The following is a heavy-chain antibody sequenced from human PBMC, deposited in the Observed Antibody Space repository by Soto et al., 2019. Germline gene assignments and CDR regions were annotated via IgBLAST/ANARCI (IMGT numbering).Heavy chain of an antibody. CDR2: INHSGST. CDR3: ARGPGGTGEGY. V-gene: IGHV4-34*01. CDR1: GGSFSGYY. D-gene: IGHD7-27*01. J-gene: IGHJ4*02. Sequence: SETLSLTCAVYGGSFSGYYWSWIRQPPGKGLEWIGEINHSGSTNYNPSLKSRVTISVDTSKNQFSLKLSSVTAADTAVYYCARGPGGTGEGYWGQGTLVTVSS.